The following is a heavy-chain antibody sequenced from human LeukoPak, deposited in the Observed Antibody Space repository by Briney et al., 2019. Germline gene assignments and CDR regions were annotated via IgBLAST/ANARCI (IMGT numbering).Heavy chain of an antibody. CDR1: GGSISSYY. V-gene: IGHV4-59*01. CDR3: ARGPTGDRLHWFDP. D-gene: IGHD7-27*01. J-gene: IGHJ5*02. Sequence: SETLSLTCTVSGGSISSYYWSWIRQPPGKGLEWVGYISYSGSTNYNPSLKSRITISVDTSKNQFSLKLSSVTAADTAVYYCARGPTGDRLHWFDPWGQGTLVTVSS. CDR2: ISYSGST.